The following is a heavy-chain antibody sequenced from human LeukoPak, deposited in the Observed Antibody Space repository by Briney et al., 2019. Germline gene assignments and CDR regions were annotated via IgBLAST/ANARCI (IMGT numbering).Heavy chain of an antibody. CDR1: GGTFSSYA. CDR3: ARDGYSYGNKYYFDY. D-gene: IGHD5-18*01. CDR2: IIPIFGTA. Sequence: GASVKVSCKAPGGTFSSYAISWVRQAPGQGLEWMGGIIPIFGTANYAQKFQGRVTITADESTSTAYMELSSLRSEDTAVYYCARDGYSYGNKYYFDYWGQGTLVTVSS. V-gene: IGHV1-69*13. J-gene: IGHJ4*02.